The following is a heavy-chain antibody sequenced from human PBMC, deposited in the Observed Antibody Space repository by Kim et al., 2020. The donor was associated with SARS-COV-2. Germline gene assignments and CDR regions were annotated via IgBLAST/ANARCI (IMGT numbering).Heavy chain of an antibody. D-gene: IGHD6-19*01. V-gene: IGHV1-18*01. Sequence: ASVKVSCKASGYTFTSYGISWVRQAPGQGLEWMGWISAYNGNTNYAQKLQGRVTMTTDTSTSTAYMELRSLRSDDTAVYYCARACRGSGWYWWFDPWGQGTLVTVSS. CDR1: GYTFTSYG. J-gene: IGHJ5*02. CDR2: ISAYNGNT. CDR3: ARACRGSGWYWWFDP.